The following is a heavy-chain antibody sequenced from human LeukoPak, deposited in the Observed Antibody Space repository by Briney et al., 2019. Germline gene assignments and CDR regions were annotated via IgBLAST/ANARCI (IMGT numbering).Heavy chain of an antibody. J-gene: IGHJ4*02. CDR2: IYPGDSDT. CDR1: GYSFTSYW. Sequence: GESLQISCKGSGYSFTSYWIGWVRPMPGKGLEWMGIIYPGDSDTRYSPSFQGQVTISADKSISTAYLQWSSLKASDTGMYYCATVRTYGDYAMNYWGQGTLVTVSS. V-gene: IGHV5-51*01. D-gene: IGHD4-17*01. CDR3: ATVRTYGDYAMNY.